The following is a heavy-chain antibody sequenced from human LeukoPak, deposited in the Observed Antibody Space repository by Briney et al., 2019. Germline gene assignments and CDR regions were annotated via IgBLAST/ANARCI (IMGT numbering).Heavy chain of an antibody. CDR2: ISGSGGST. CDR3: AKDVGYCSSTRCYHFDY. J-gene: IGHJ4*02. Sequence: GGSLRLSCAASGFTFSSYAMSWVRQAPGKGLELVSAISGSGGSTYYADSVKGRFTISRDNSKNTLYLQMNSLRAEDTAVYYCAKDVGYCSSTRCYHFDYWGQGTLVAVSS. V-gene: IGHV3-23*01. CDR1: GFTFSSYA. D-gene: IGHD2-2*01.